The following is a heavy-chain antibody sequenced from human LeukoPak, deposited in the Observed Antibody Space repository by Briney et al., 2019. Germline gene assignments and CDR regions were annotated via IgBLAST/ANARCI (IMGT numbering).Heavy chain of an antibody. CDR1: GYIFTHYW. V-gene: IGHV5-51*01. CDR3: ARRRSSTSDAVDI. Sequence: GESLKISCKGSGYIFTHYWIGWVRQMPGKGLEWMGIINPADSDTRYSPSFQGQVLISADESISTAYLHWGSLKASDTAMYFCARRRSSTSDAVDIWGQGTMVTVS. J-gene: IGHJ3*02. CDR2: INPADSDT.